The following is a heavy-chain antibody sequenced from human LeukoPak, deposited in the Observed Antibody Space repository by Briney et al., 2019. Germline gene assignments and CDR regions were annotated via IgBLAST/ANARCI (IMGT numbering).Heavy chain of an antibody. V-gene: IGHV3-21*01. Sequence: GGSLRLSCAASGFTFSSYSMNWVRQVPGTGLVWVSSISSSSTYIYYADSIKGRFTISRDNAKNSLYLQMNSLRAEDTAVYYCARVPYCGGDCYAPTDSWGQGTLVTVSS. CDR2: ISSSSTYI. D-gene: IGHD2-21*02. CDR1: GFTFSSYS. J-gene: IGHJ4*02. CDR3: ARVPYCGGDCYAPTDS.